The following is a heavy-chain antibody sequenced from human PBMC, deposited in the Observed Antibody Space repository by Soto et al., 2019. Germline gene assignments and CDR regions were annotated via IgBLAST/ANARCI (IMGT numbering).Heavy chain of an antibody. CDR2: IWNDESNK. Sequence: QVQLVASGGGVVQPGRSLRLSCAASGFTFSNYHMHWVRQAPGKGLEWVAVIWNDESNKFYADSVKGRFTISRDNSKNTLYLQMNTLRAEDTAVYYCARIGSWALNFDYWGQGTLVTVSS. CDR1: GFTFSNYH. CDR3: ARIGSWALNFDY. J-gene: IGHJ4*02. D-gene: IGHD6-13*01. V-gene: IGHV3-33*01.